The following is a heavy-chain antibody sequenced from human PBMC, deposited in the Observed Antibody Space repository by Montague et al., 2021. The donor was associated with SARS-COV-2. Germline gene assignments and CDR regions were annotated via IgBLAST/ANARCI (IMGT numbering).Heavy chain of an antibody. J-gene: IGHJ6*02. D-gene: IGHD3-3*01. CDR1: GGSFSTYY. CDR3: ARDQTVLEWIWHGMDV. V-gene: IGHV4-34*01. CDR2: IDHSGNT. Sequence: ETLSLTCAVYGGSFSTYYWAWIRQSPGKGLEWIGNIDHSGNTNXXPSLXXXVSISVDTSSSQFSLYLTSVTAADAAVYYCARDQTVLEWIWHGMDVWGPGTTVTVSS.